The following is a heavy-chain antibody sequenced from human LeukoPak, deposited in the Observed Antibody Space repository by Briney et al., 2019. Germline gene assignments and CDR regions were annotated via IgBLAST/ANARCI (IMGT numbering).Heavy chain of an antibody. J-gene: IGHJ4*02. CDR3: AREDPGGYFDY. Sequence: ASVKVSCKASGYTFTGYYIHWVRQAPGQGLEWMGWINPNSGNTGYAQKFQGRVTITRNTSISTAYMELSSLRSEDTAVYYCAREDPGGYFDYWGQGTLVTVSS. V-gene: IGHV1-8*03. CDR1: GYTFTGYY. D-gene: IGHD3-10*01. CDR2: INPNSGNT.